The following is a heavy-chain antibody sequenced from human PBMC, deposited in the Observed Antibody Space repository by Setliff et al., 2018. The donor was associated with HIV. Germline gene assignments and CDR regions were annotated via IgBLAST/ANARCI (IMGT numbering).Heavy chain of an antibody. D-gene: IGHD4-17*01. J-gene: IGHJ4*02. CDR2: INPSGGGT. V-gene: IGHV1-46*01. CDR3: AGLYGDKGGGY. Sequence: ASVKVSCKASGYTLSRYYMHWVRQAPGQGLEWMGIINPSGGGTSYAQKFQGRVTMTRDTSTSTVYMELSSLRSEDTAVYYCAGLYGDKGGGYWGQGTLVTVSS. CDR1: GYTLSRYY.